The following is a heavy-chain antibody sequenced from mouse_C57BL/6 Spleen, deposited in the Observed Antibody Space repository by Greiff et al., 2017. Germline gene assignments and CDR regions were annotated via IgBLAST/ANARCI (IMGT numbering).Heavy chain of an antibody. D-gene: IGHD6-5*01. V-gene: IGHV1-77*01. J-gene: IGHJ2*01. CDR2: LGPGSGST. CDR1: GYTFTDYY. Sequence: QFQLQQSGAELVKPGASVKISCKASGYTFTDYYINWLKQRPGQGLEWIGKLGPGSGSTYSNEKFKGKATLTAAKSSSTAYMQLSSLTSEDSAVYFCSRQPNFDDWGQGTTRTVAS. CDR3: SRQPNFDD.